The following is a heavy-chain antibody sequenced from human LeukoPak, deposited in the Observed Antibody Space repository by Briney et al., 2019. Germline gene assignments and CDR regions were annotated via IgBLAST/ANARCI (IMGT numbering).Heavy chain of an antibody. Sequence: GSLRLSCAASGFTVSSNYMSWVRQPPGKGLEWIGSIYYSGSTYYNPSLKSRVTISVDTSKNQFSLKLSSVTAADTAVYYCARPRGSSGWPGDYGMDVWGQGTTVTVSS. D-gene: IGHD6-25*01. V-gene: IGHV4-39*01. CDR1: GFTVSSNY. CDR3: ARPRGSSGWPGDYGMDV. CDR2: IYYSGST. J-gene: IGHJ6*02.